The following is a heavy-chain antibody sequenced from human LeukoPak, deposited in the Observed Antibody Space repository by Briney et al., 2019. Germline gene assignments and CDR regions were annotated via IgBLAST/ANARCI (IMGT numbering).Heavy chain of an antibody. V-gene: IGHV3-72*01. CDR2: TRNKANSYTT. CDR1: GFTFSDHY. J-gene: IGHJ4*02. CDR3: ARASMRGSLYYFDY. Sequence: PGGSLRLSRAASGFTFSDHYMDWVRQAPGKGLEWVGRTRNKANSYTTEYAASVKGRFTISRDYSKNSLYLQMNSLKTEDTAVYYCARASMRGSLYYFDYSGQGTLVTVSS. D-gene: IGHD1-26*01.